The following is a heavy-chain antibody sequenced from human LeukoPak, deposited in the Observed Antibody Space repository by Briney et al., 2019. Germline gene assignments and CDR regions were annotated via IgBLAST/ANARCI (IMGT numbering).Heavy chain of an antibody. J-gene: IGHJ4*02. CDR3: ARRYDGPLGY. V-gene: IGHV3-74*03. CDR2: IANDGRST. D-gene: IGHD3-3*01. Sequence: GGSLRLSCATSGFTFSSYWMHWVRQAPGKGLMWVSDIANDGRSTTYADSVNGRFSISRDTAKNTVYLHMDSLRAEDTAVYFCARRYDGPLGYWGLGTLVTVSS. CDR1: GFTFSSYW.